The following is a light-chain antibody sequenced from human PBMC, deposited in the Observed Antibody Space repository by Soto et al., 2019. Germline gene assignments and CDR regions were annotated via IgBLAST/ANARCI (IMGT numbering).Light chain of an antibody. CDR1: SSAVGGNNY. CDR2: DVS. V-gene: IGLV2-14*01. Sequence: QSVLTQPASVSGSPGQSITISCTGASSAVGGNNYVSWYQQYPGKAPKLMVCDVSNRPSGVSNRFSGSKSGNTASLTISGLQAEDEADYYCSSFTGTSYVFGTGTKLTVL. CDR3: SSFTGTSYV. J-gene: IGLJ1*01.